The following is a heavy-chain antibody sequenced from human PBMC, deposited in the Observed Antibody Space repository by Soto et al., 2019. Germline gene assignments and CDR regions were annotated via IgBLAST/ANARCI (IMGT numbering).Heavy chain of an antibody. J-gene: IGHJ4*02. CDR2: LNPNSGNT. V-gene: IGHV1-8*01. CDR3: AREISGSYRFDY. D-gene: IGHD1-26*01. CDR1: GYTFTSYD. Sequence: QVQLVQSGAEVKKPGASVKVSCKASGYTFTSYDINWVRQATGQGLEWRGWLNPNSGNTGYAKKFQGRVPMTRNTSISTAYMELSSLRSEDTAVYYCAREISGSYRFDYWGQGTLVTVSS.